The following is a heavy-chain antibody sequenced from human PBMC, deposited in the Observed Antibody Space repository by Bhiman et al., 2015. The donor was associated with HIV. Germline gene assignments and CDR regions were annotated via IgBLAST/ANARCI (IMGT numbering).Heavy chain of an antibody. CDR1: GFTFDDYA. D-gene: IGHD2-15*01. J-gene: IGHJ6*03. CDR2: ISWNSGGI. V-gene: IGHV3-9*01. CDR3: ARDGCSGGSCYSAYYYYYMDV. Sequence: EVQLVESGGGLVQPGRSLRLSCAVSGFTFDDYAMHWVRQAPGKGLEWVSGISWNSGGIDYADSVKGRFTISRDNAKNSLYLQMNSLRAEDTAVYYCARDGCSGGSCYSAYYYYYMDVWGKGTRSPSP.